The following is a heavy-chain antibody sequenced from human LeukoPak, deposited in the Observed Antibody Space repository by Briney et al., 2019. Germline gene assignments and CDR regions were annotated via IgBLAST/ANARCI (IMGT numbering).Heavy chain of an antibody. Sequence: PGGSLRLSCAASGFTFSSYAMHWVRQAPGKGLEWVAVISYDGSNKYYADSVKGRFTISRDNSKNTLYLQMNSLRAEDTAVYYCATINSLKPSRDPVGWGQGTLVTVSS. D-gene: IGHD1-26*01. CDR1: GFTFSSYA. CDR2: ISYDGSNK. CDR3: ATINSLKPSRDPVG. V-gene: IGHV3-30-3*01. J-gene: IGHJ4*02.